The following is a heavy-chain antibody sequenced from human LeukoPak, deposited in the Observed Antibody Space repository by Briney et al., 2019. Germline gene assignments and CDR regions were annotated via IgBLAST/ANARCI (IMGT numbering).Heavy chain of an antibody. CDR2: IYPGDSDT. CDR3: ATLGGDGYNYGYFDY. V-gene: IGHV5-51*01. Sequence: GESLKISCKGSGYSFTSYWIGWVRQMPGKGLELMGIIYPGDSDTRYSPSFQGQVTISADKSISTAYLQWSSLQASDTAMYYCATLGGDGYNYGYFDYWGQGTLVTVSS. J-gene: IGHJ4*02. CDR1: GYSFTSYW. D-gene: IGHD5-24*01.